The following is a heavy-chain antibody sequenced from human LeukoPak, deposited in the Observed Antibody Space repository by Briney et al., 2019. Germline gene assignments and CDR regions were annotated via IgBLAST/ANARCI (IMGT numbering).Heavy chain of an antibody. CDR1: GGTFSSYA. CDR2: IIPILGIA. Sequence: SVKVSCKASGGTFSSYAISWVRQAPGQGLEWMGRIIPILGIANYAQKFQGRVTITADKSTSTAYMELSSLRSEDTAVYYCARAPEMATLHFDYWGQGTLVTVSS. CDR3: ARAPEMATLHFDY. D-gene: IGHD5-24*01. J-gene: IGHJ4*02. V-gene: IGHV1-69*04.